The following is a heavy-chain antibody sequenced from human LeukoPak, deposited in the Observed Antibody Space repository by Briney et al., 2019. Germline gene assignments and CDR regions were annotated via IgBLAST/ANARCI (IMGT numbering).Heavy chain of an antibody. D-gene: IGHD5-24*01. CDR3: ARDSYNNVDQ. Sequence: PGGSLRLSCAASGFTFSSYWMHWVRQAPGKGLVWVSRISIEGGNTAYADSVKGRFTVSRDNGRNTLYLQMNNLRAEDTAVYYCARDSYNNVDQWGQGTLVTVSS. V-gene: IGHV3-74*01. J-gene: IGHJ1*01. CDR2: ISIEGGNT. CDR1: GFTFSSYW.